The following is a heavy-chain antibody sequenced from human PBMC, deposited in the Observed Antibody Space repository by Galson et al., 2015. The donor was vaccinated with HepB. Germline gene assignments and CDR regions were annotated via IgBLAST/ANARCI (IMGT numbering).Heavy chain of an antibody. V-gene: IGHV7-4-1*02. CDR1: GYAFNSYA. CDR3: ARDTTLENGDVRRPIL. D-gene: IGHD4-17*01. J-gene: IGHJ1*01. Sequence: SVKVSCKASGYAFNSYAMKWVRQAPGQGLEWMGWINTKTGNPTYAHDFIGRFVFSLDASVNTAHLHMNSLTPEDTATYYCARDTTLENGDVRRPILWGQGTLVRVSS. CDR2: INTKTGNP.